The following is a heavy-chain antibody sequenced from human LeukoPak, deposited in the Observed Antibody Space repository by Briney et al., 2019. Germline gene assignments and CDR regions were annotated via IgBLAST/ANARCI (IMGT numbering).Heavy chain of an antibody. Sequence: PGGSLRLSCAASGFTFSSYEMNWVRQAPGKGQEWVSYISSSGSTIYYADSVKGRFTISRDNAKNSLYLQMNSLRAEDTAVYYCARVGIQLWLQDYYYGMDVWGKGTTVTVSS. CDR1: GFTFSSYE. CDR2: ISSSGSTI. CDR3: ARVGIQLWLQDYYYGMDV. V-gene: IGHV3-48*03. D-gene: IGHD5-18*01. J-gene: IGHJ6*04.